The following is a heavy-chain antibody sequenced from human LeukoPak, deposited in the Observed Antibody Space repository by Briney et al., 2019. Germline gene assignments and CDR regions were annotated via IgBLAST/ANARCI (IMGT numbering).Heavy chain of an antibody. V-gene: IGHV3-23*01. J-gene: IGHJ4*02. Sequence: PGGSLRLSCGASGFTFSSYAMSWVRQAPGKGREWVSAISGRGGSTYYADPVKGRFTISRDNSKNTLYLQMNSLRAEDTAVYYCARDHVAGATVDYWGQGTLVTVSS. CDR2: ISGRGGST. CDR1: GFTFSSYA. CDR3: ARDHVAGATVDY. D-gene: IGHD6-19*01.